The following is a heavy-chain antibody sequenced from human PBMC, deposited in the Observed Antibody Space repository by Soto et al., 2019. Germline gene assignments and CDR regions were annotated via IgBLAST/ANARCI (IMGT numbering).Heavy chain of an antibody. D-gene: IGHD4-4*01. J-gene: IGHJ4*02. V-gene: IGHV1-69*13. CDR1: GGTFSNYA. Sequence: SVKVSCKASGGTFSNYAISWVRQAPAQGLEWVGGIIPIFVTANYAQKVLCRGTMTPDESTSTAYMELSSLRLEDTAVYSCASSARDSNSNGYWGQGTLVTVS. CDR2: IIPIFVTA. CDR3: ASSARDSNSNGY.